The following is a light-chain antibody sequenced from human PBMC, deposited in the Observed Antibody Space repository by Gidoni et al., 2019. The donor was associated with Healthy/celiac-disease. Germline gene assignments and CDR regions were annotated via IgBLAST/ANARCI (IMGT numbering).Light chain of an antibody. J-gene: IGLJ3*02. CDR2: DDS. V-gene: IGLV3-21*02. Sequence: SYVLTPPPSVSVAPGQTARITWGGNNIGSKSVHWYQQKPGQAPVLLVYDDSDRPSGIPERFSGSNSGNTATLTISRVEAGDEADYYCQVWDSSSDQHWVFGGGTKLTVL. CDR1: NIGSKS. CDR3: QVWDSSSDQHWV.